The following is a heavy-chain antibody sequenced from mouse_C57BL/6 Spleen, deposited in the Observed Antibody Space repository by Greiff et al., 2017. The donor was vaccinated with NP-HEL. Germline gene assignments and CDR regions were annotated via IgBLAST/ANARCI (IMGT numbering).Heavy chain of an antibody. J-gene: IGHJ1*03. CDR1: GFTFSDYG. CDR3: ARPGYYYGSSYWYFDV. V-gene: IGHV5-15*01. D-gene: IGHD1-1*01. CDR2: ISNLAYSI. Sequence: EVHLVESGGGLVQPGGSLKLSCAASGFTFSDYGMAWVRQAPRKGPEWVAFISNLAYSIYYADTVTGRFTISRENAKNTLYLEMSSLRSEDTAMYYCARPGYYYGSSYWYFDVWGTGTTVTVSS.